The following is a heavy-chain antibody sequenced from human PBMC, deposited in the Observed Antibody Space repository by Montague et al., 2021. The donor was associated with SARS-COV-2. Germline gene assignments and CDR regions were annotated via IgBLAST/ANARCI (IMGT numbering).Heavy chain of an antibody. D-gene: IGHD6-25*01. CDR3: AKGSGYFLNYYYMDV. V-gene: IGHV3-9*01. CDR2: ISWNSDTI. J-gene: IGHJ6*03. Sequence: LSLSLSTSGFTFNDYAMHWVRQAPGKGLEWVSGISWNSDTINYADYVKGRFTISRDNAENSLYLQMNSLRAEDTAFYYCAKGSGYFLNYYYMDVWGKGTTVTVSS. CDR1: GFTFNDYA.